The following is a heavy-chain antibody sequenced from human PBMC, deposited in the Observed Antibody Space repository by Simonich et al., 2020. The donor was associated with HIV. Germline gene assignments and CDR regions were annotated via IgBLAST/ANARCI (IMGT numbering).Heavy chain of an antibody. CDR3: ATPSLAATAFDY. D-gene: IGHD2-15*01. V-gene: IGHV1-69-2*01. CDR2: VDPEDGEA. Sequence: EVQLVQSGAEVKKPGATVKISCKVSGYTFTDYYIHWVQQAPGKGLEWMGLVDPEDGEAIFAEEFQGRVTITADTSTDTAYMELSGLRSEDTAVYYCATPSLAATAFDYWGQGTLVTVSS. J-gene: IGHJ4*02. CDR1: GYTFTDYY.